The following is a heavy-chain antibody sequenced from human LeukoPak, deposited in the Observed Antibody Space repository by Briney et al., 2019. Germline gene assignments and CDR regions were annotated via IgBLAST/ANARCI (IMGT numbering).Heavy chain of an antibody. CDR2: IYSGGST. V-gene: IGHV3-66*01. CDR3: ARDLTSGWYGWDY. D-gene: IGHD6-19*01. Sequence: GGSLRLSCAASGFTFSSYWMHWVRQAPGKGLEWVSVIYSGGSTYYADSVKGRFTISRDNSKNTLYLQMNSLRAEDTAVYYCARDLTSGWYGWDYWGQGTLVTVSS. CDR1: GFTFSSYW. J-gene: IGHJ4*02.